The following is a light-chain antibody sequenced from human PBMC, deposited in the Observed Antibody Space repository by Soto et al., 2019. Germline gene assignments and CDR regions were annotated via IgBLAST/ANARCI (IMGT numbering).Light chain of an antibody. CDR3: QQYNNW. Sequence: EIVLTQSPATLSLSPGERATLSCRASQSVSSYLAWYQQKPGQAPRLLIYDASNRATGIPARFSGSGSGTEFTLTISSLQSEDFAVYYCQQYNNWFGQGTKVDNK. CDR1: QSVSSY. CDR2: DAS. J-gene: IGKJ1*01. V-gene: IGKV3-11*01.